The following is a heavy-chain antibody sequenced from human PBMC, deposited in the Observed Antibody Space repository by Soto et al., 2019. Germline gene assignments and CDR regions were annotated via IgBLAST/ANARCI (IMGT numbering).Heavy chain of an antibody. CDR3: ARRIGFWSGYSYVDY. Sequence: QVQLQESGPGLVKPSETLSLTCTVSGGSISSYYWSWIRQPPGKGLEWIGYIYYSGSTNYNPSLKIRVTISVDTSKNQFSLKLSSVTAADTAVYYCARRIGFWSGYSYVDYWGQGTLVTVSS. D-gene: IGHD3-3*01. CDR2: IYYSGST. V-gene: IGHV4-59*01. CDR1: GGSISSYY. J-gene: IGHJ4*02.